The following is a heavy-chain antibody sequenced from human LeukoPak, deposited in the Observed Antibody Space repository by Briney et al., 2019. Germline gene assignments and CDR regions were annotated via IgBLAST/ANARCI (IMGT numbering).Heavy chain of an antibody. CDR1: GYTFTGYY. Sequence: ASVKVPCKASGYTFTGYYMHWVRQAPGQGLEWMGWINPNSGGTNYAQKFQGRVTMTRDTSISTAYMELSRLRSDDTAVYYCARSTRPYYDFWSGYPFDYWGQGTLVTVSS. J-gene: IGHJ4*02. CDR3: ARSTRPYYDFWSGYPFDY. D-gene: IGHD3-3*01. CDR2: INPNSGGT. V-gene: IGHV1-2*02.